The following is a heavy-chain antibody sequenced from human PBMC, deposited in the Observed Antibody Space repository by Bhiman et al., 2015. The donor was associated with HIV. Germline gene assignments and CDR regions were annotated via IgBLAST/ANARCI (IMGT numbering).Heavy chain of an antibody. CDR2: ISYDGVNK. CDR1: GFTFNNYG. Sequence: QVQLVESGGGVVQPGRSLRLSCAASGFTFNNYGMQWVRQAPGKGLEWVAVISYDGVNKYYADSVKGRFTISRDNSKLTVYLQMNSLRAEDTALYYCTKDVLELRREEGAVDYWGQGTLVTVSS. CDR3: TKDVLELRREEGAVDY. D-gene: IGHD1-7*01. J-gene: IGHJ4*02. V-gene: IGHV3-30*18.